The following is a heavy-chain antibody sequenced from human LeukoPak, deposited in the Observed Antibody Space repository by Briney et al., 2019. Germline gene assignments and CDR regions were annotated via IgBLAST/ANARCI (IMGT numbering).Heavy chain of an antibody. D-gene: IGHD2/OR15-2a*01. V-gene: IGHV4-59*01. CDR1: GGSISSYY. J-gene: IGHJ5*02. Sequence: KPSETLSLTCTVSGGSISSYYWSWIRQPPGKGLEWIGYIYSSGSTNYNPSLKSRVTILVDTSKNQFSLKLSSVTTADTAVYYCARAREFWFDPWGQGTLVTVSS. CDR3: ARAREFWFDP. CDR2: IYSSGST.